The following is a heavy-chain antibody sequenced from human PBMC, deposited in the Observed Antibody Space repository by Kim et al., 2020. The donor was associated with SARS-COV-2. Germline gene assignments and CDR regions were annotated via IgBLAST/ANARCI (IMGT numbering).Heavy chain of an antibody. D-gene: IGHD3-22*01. J-gene: IGHJ4*02. CDR3: ARVGVPYYYDSSGYYLGY. V-gene: IGHV3-11*04. Sequence: GGSLRLSCAASGFTFSDYYMSWIRQAPGKGLEWVSYISSSGSTIYYADSVKGRFTISRDNAKNSLYLQMNSLRAEDTAVYYCARVGVPYYYDSSGYYLGYWGQGTLVTVSS. CDR1: GFTFSDYY. CDR2: ISSSGSTI.